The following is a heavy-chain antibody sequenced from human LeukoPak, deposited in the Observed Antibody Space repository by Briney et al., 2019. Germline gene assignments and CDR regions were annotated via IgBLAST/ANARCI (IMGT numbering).Heavy chain of an antibody. Sequence: PGGSLRLSCAASRFTFSGYWMNWARQAPGKGLEWVASINHNGNVNYYVDSVKGRFTISRDNAKNSLYLQMSNLRAEDTAVYFCARGGGLDVWGQEATVTVSS. J-gene: IGHJ6*02. D-gene: IGHD3-16*01. V-gene: IGHV3-7*03. CDR1: RFTFSGYW. CDR2: INHNGNVN. CDR3: ARGGGLDV.